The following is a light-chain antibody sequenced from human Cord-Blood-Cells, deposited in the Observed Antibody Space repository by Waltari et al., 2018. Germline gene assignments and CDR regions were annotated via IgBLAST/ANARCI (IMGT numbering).Light chain of an antibody. V-gene: IGKV3-15*01. J-gene: IGKJ1*01. Sequence: EIVMTQSPATLSVSPGDRATLSCLASQSVSSNLAWYQQKPGQAPRLLIYGASTRATGIPARFSGSGSGTEFTLNISSLQSEDFAVYYCQQYNTWLWTFGQGTKVEIK. CDR3: QQYNTWLWT. CDR1: QSVSSN. CDR2: GAS.